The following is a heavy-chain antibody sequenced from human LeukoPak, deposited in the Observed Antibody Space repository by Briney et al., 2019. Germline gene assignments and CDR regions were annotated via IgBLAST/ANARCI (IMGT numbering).Heavy chain of an antibody. J-gene: IGHJ6*03. Sequence: ASVKVSCKASGYTFTSYDINWVRQATGQGLEWMGWMNPNSGNTGYAQKFQGRVTITRNTSISTAYMELSSLRSEDTAVYYCARGVGRWYSQDYYMDVWGKGTTVTVSS. V-gene: IGHV1-8*03. D-gene: IGHD6-13*01. CDR3: ARGVGRWYSQDYYMDV. CDR2: MNPNSGNT. CDR1: GYTFTSYD.